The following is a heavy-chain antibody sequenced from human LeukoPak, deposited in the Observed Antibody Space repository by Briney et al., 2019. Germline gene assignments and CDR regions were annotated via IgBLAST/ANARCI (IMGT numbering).Heavy chain of an antibody. CDR1: GGTFSSYA. J-gene: IGHJ1*01. V-gene: IGHV1-69*13. Sequence: ASVKVCCKASGGTFSSYAISWVRQAPGQGLEWMGGIIPIFGTANYAQKFQGRVTITADESTSTAYMELSSLRSEDTAVYYCARADFTGYSSSPPAEYFQHWGQGTLVTVSS. CDR3: ARADFTGYSSSPPAEYFQH. CDR2: IIPIFGTA. D-gene: IGHD6-13*01.